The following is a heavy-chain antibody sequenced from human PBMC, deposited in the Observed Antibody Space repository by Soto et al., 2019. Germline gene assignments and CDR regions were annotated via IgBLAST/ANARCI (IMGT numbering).Heavy chain of an antibody. CDR1: GGSIISGDYY. CDR3: AREGALLFGGNSHYYSTMDV. D-gene: IGHD2-21*02. CDR2: IYYSGDT. Sequence: SETLSLTCTVSGGSIISGDYYWSWIRQPPGKGLEWIGYIYYSGDTSYNPSLKSRVTISIDTSKNQFSLKLSSVTAADTAFYCAREGALLFGGNSHYYSTMDVWGQGTTVT. V-gene: IGHV4-30-4*08. J-gene: IGHJ6*02.